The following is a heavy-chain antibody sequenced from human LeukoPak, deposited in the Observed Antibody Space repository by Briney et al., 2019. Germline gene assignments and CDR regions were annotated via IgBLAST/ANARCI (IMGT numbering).Heavy chain of an antibody. CDR1: GGSISSSNW. CDR3: ARYMSLVVGAIGTFDY. D-gene: IGHD2-15*01. V-gene: IGHV4-4*02. Sequence: SETLSLTCAVSGGSISSSNWWSWVRQPPGKGLEWIGRIYTSGNTNYNPSLESRVTISVDTSKNQFSLKLSSVTAADTAVYYCARYMSLVVGAIGTFDYWGQGTLVTVSS. CDR2: IYTSGNT. J-gene: IGHJ4*02.